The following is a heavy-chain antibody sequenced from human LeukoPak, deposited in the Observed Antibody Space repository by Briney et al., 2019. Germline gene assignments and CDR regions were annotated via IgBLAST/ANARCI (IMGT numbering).Heavy chain of an antibody. J-gene: IGHJ4*02. CDR2: IYYSGST. CDR1: GGSISSYY. D-gene: IGHD3-22*01. Sequence: SETLSLTCTVSGGSISSYYWSWIRQPPGKALEWIGYIYYSGSTNYNPSLKSRVTISVDTSKNQFSLKLSSVTAADTAVYYCARHGTMIVVSPLDYWGQGTLVTVSS. V-gene: IGHV4-59*01. CDR3: ARHGTMIVVSPLDY.